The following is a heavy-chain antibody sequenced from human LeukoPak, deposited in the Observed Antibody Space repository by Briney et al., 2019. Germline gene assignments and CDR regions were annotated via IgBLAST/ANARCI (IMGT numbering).Heavy chain of an antibody. CDR1: GFTFNTYS. CDR3: ARDSDYGDYGGLFDY. D-gene: IGHD4-17*01. Sequence: GGSLRLSCAASGFTFNTYSMNWVRQAAGKGLEWVSYISSSSSTIYYADSVKGRFTISRDNAKNSLYLQMNSLRAEDTAVYYCARDSDYGDYGGLFDYWGQGTLVTVSS. J-gene: IGHJ4*02. CDR2: ISSSSSTI. V-gene: IGHV3-48*04.